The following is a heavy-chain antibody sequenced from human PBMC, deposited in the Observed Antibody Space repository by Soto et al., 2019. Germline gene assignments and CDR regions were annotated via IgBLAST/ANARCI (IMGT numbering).Heavy chain of an antibody. D-gene: IGHD3-16*01. CDR2: ISAYNGNT. Sequence: QVQLVQSGSEVKKPGASVKVSCKDSGYTFTSYGISWVRQAPGQGLEWMGWISAYNGNTNYAQKLQGRVTMTTDTSTSTAYMELRSLRSDDTAVYYCARDAEAIMITVGGVIGMFDYWGQGNLVTVSS. CDR1: GYTFTSYG. V-gene: IGHV1-18*04. J-gene: IGHJ4*02. CDR3: ARDAEAIMITVGGVIGMFDY.